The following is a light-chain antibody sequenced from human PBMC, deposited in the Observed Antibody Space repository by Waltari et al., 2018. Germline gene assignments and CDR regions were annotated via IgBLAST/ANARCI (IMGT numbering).Light chain of an antibody. CDR3: QVWDDSNNSGV. CDR2: YDS. J-gene: IGLJ2*01. CDR1: NIESKR. V-gene: IGLV3-21*04. Sequence: SYVLTQTPSVSLAPGQTARHTFAGDNIESKRVHWSQLQPGQAPVLVMFYDSDRPPGIPDRFSGSNSGNTATLTISRVEDEDEADYFCQVWDDSNNSGVFGGGTKLTVL.